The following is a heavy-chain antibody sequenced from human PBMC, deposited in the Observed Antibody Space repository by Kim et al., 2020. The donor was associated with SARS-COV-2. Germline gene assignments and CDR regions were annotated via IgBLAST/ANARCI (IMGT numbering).Heavy chain of an antibody. Sequence: ADSVKGRFTISRDNSKNTLYRQMNSLGAENTAVYYCAKRHLDGSPLYVFEYWGQGTLVTVSS. J-gene: IGHJ4*02. D-gene: IGHD1-26*01. V-gene: IGHV3-23*01. CDR3: AKRHLDGSPLYVFEY.